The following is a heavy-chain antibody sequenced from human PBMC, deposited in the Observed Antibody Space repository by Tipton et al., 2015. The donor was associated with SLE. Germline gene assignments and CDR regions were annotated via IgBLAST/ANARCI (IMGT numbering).Heavy chain of an antibody. Sequence: TLSLTCAVSDYSISSGYYWGWIRQPPGKGLEWIGYIYHSGSTYYNPSLKSRVTISVDTSKNQFSLKLSSVTPEDTAVYYCARVVYANYYYYGMDVWGQGTTVTVSS. D-gene: IGHD2-8*02. J-gene: IGHJ6*02. CDR1: DYSISSGYY. V-gene: IGHV4-38-2*01. CDR3: ARVVYANYYYYGMDV. CDR2: IYHSGST.